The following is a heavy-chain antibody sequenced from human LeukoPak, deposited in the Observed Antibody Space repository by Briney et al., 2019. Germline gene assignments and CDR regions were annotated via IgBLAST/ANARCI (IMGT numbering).Heavy chain of an antibody. J-gene: IGHJ6*02. CDR3: ARSITMVRGVIVPYYYYGMDV. CDR1: GGSFSGYY. D-gene: IGHD3-10*01. CDR2: INHSGST. Sequence: PSETLSLTCAVYGGSFSGYYWSWIRQPPGKGLEWIGEINHSGSTNYNPSLKSRVTISVDTSKNQFSLKLSSVTAADTAVYYCARSITMVRGVIVPYYYYGMDVWGQGTTVTVSS. V-gene: IGHV4-34*01.